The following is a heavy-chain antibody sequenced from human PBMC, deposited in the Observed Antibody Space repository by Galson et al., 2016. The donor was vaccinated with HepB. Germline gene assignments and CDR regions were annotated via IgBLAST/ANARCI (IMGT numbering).Heavy chain of an antibody. Sequence: SLRLSCAASGFTFSDSWMYWVRQAPGKGLVWVSRIKRDGSITNYADSVKGRFTISRDNAKNTLYLQMSSLRVEDTAVYYCARVPIASTVVTCFDPWGQGTLVTVSS. J-gene: IGHJ5*02. CDR2: IKRDGSIT. V-gene: IGHV3-74*01. CDR3: ARVPIASTVVTCFDP. CDR1: GFTFSDSW. D-gene: IGHD2-15*01.